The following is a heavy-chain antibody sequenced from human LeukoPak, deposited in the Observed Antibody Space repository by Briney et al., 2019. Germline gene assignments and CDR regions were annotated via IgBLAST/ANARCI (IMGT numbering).Heavy chain of an antibody. Sequence: ASVKVSCKASGYTFTSYYMHWVRQAPGQGLEWMGIINPSGGSTSYAQKFQGRVTMTRDTSTSTVYMELSSLRSEDTAVYYCARLHCSSTSCPPTFDYWGQGTLVTVSS. CDR2: INPSGGST. CDR3: ARLHCSSTSCPPTFDY. J-gene: IGHJ4*02. V-gene: IGHV1-46*01. D-gene: IGHD2-2*01. CDR1: GYTFTSYY.